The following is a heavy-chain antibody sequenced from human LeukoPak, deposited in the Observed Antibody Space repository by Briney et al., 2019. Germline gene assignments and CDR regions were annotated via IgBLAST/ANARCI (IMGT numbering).Heavy chain of an antibody. J-gene: IGHJ6*02. Sequence: PSETLSLTCTVSGYSISSGYYWGWIRQPPGKGLEWIGSIYHSGSTYYNPSLKSRVTISVDTSKNQFSLKLSSVTAADTAVYYCARVHRDSSSGYGMDVWGQGTTVTVSS. V-gene: IGHV4-38-2*02. D-gene: IGHD6-13*01. CDR2: IYHSGST. CDR1: GYSISSGYY. CDR3: ARVHRDSSSGYGMDV.